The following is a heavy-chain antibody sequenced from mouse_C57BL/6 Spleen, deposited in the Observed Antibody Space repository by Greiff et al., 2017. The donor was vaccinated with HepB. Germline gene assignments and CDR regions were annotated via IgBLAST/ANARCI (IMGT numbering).Heavy chain of an antibody. D-gene: IGHD2-3*01. J-gene: IGHJ3*01. V-gene: IGHV6-3*01. CDR2: IRLKSDNYAT. Sequence: EVKLVESGGGLVQPGGSMKLSCVASGFTFSNYWMNWVRQSPEKGLEWVAQIRLKSDNYATHYAESVKGRFTISRDDSKSSVYLQMNNLRAEDTGIYYCTDHDGSFAYWGQGTLVTVSA. CDR1: GFTFSNYW. CDR3: TDHDGSFAY.